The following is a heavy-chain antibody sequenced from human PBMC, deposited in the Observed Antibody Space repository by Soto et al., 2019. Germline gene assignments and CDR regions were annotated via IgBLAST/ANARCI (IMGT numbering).Heavy chain of an antibody. J-gene: IGHJ4*02. D-gene: IGHD3-22*01. CDR1: GYSFTSYW. Sequence: PGESLKISCKGSGYSFTSYWIGWVLQMPWKGLEWMGIIYPGDSDTRYSPSFQGQVTISADKSISTAYLQWSSLKASDTAMYYCARSQNYDSSGYYYNLYYYFDYWGQGTLVTVSS. V-gene: IGHV5-51*01. CDR3: ARSQNYDSSGYYYNLYYYFDY. CDR2: IYPGDSDT.